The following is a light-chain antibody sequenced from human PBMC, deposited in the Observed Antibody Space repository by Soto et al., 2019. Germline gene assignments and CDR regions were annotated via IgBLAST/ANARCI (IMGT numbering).Light chain of an antibody. Sequence: DIQMTQSPSTLSASVGDRVTITCRASQSISSWLAWYQQKPGKAPTLLIYDVSRLESGVPSRFNGSGSGTDFTLTISSLQPEDFATYYCLQDNNYPWTFGQGTKVDIK. J-gene: IGKJ1*01. V-gene: IGKV1-5*01. CDR2: DVS. CDR3: LQDNNYPWT. CDR1: QSISSW.